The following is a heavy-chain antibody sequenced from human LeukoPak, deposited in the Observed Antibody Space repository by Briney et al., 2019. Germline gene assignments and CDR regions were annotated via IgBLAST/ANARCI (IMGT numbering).Heavy chain of an antibody. J-gene: IGHJ3*02. Sequence: SETLSLTCTVSGGSISSYYWSWIRQPPGKGLEWIGYIYYSGSTNYNPSLKSRVTISVDTSKNQFSLKLSSVTAADTAVYYCARVLASHLPAARPRVAFDIWGQGTMVTVSS. CDR3: ARVLASHLPAARPRVAFDI. D-gene: IGHD2-2*01. CDR2: IYYSGST. V-gene: IGHV4-59*01. CDR1: GGSISSYY.